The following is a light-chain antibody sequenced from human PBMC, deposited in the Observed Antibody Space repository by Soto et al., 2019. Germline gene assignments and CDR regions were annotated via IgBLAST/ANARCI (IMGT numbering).Light chain of an antibody. CDR2: EVS. CDR1: SSDVGGYNY. J-gene: IGLJ1*01. CDR3: SSYTSSSTPYV. Sequence: SVLTQPASVSGSPGQSITISCTGTSSDVGGYNYVSWYQQHPGKAPKLMIYEVSNRPSWVSNRFSGSKSGNTASLTISGLQAEDEADYYCSSYTSSSTPYVFGTGTKVTVL. V-gene: IGLV2-14*01.